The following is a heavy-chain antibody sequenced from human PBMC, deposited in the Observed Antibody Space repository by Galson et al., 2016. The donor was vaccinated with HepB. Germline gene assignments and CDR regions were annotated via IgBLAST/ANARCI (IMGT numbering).Heavy chain of an antibody. V-gene: IGHV1-46*01. J-gene: IGHJ6*02. Sequence: SVKVSCKASGYTFTNYYMHWVRQAPGQGLEWMGMINPSGGSTRYAQKFQGRVTMTRDTSTNTDYMELSSLRSEDTAVYYCARDDFWSGYKHYYYYHGMDVWGQGTTVTVSS. CDR3: ARDDFWSGYKHYYYYHGMDV. CDR2: INPSGGST. CDR1: GYTFTNYY. D-gene: IGHD3-3*01.